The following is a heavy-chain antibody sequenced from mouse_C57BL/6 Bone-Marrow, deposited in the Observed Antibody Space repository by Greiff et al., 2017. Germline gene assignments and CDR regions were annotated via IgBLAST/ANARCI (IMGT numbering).Heavy chain of an antibody. CDR3: TTWGDYGFDY. V-gene: IGHV14-4*01. CDR1: GFNIKDDY. Sequence: EVQLQQSGAELVRPGASVKLSCTASGFNIKDDYMHWVKQRPEQGLEWIGWIDPENGDTEYASKVQGKATITADTSSNTAYLQLSSLTSEDTAVYYCTTWGDYGFDYWGQGTTLTVSS. D-gene: IGHD2-4*01. J-gene: IGHJ2*01. CDR2: IDPENGDT.